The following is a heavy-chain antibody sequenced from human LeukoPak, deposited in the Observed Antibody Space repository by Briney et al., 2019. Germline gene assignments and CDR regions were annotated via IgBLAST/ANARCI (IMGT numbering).Heavy chain of an antibody. J-gene: IGHJ1*01. CDR1: GYTFNSHP. CDR3: AREAGTNWIFGEYFPF. CDR2: INADNGNT. Sequence: ASVKVSCKASGYTFNSHPMHWVRQAPGQRLEWMGWINADNGNTRYSQKLQGRVTITRDTSANTAYMELSGLRSDDTAVFYCAREAGTNWIFGEYFPFWGQGTLVTVSS. D-gene: IGHD1-1*01. V-gene: IGHV1-3*01.